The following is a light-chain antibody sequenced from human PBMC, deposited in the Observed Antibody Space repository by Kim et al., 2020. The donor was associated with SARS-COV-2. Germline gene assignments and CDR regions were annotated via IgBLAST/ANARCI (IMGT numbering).Light chain of an antibody. V-gene: IGKV3-20*01. CDR2: AAS. CDR3: QQYGSSLPWT. Sequence: PGERATLSCRTSQSSSSSYLGWYQQKPGQPPRLLIYAASSRATVIPDRVSGSGSGTDFTLTITRLEPEDFAVYYCQQYGSSLPWTFGQGTKVDIK. CDR1: QSSSSSY. J-gene: IGKJ1*01.